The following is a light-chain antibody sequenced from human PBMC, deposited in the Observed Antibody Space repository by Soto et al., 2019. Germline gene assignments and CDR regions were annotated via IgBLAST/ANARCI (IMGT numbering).Light chain of an antibody. V-gene: IGKV1-5*03. CDR2: KAS. CDR3: QQYDTYWT. Sequence: GDRVIITCRASQSISNWLAWYQQKPGKAPNLLIYKASSLKSGVPSRLSGSGSGTEFTLTISSLQPDDFATYYCQQYDTYWTFGQGTKVDIK. CDR1: QSISNW. J-gene: IGKJ1*01.